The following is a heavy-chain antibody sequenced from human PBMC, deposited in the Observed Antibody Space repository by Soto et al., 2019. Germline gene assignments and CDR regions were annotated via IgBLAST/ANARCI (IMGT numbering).Heavy chain of an antibody. D-gene: IGHD1-1*01. J-gene: IGHJ4*02. CDR3: ARGRYGDY. Sequence: QVHLVQSGAEVKKPGASGKVSCKGSGYAFTTYGITWVRQAPGQGLEWMGWISAHNGNTNYAQNPQGRVTVTRDTSTSTAYMELRSLRSDDTAVYYCARGRYGDYWGQGALVTVSS. V-gene: IGHV1-18*01. CDR2: ISAHNGNT. CDR1: GYAFTTYG.